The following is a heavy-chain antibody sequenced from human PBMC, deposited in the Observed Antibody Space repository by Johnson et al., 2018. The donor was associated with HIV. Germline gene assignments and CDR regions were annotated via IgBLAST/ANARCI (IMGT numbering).Heavy chain of an antibody. J-gene: IGHJ3*02. CDR2: IDWNGANT. Sequence: VQLVESGGGVVRPGGSLKLSCAASGFSFDDYGMSWVRQPPGKGLEWVSGIDWNGANTGYADSVEGRFTISRDNAKKSLYLQMNSLRAEDTALYYCARVNSAAAFDIWGQGTMVTVSS. CDR1: GFSFDDYG. V-gene: IGHV3-20*04. D-gene: IGHD1-1*01. CDR3: ARVNSAAAFDI.